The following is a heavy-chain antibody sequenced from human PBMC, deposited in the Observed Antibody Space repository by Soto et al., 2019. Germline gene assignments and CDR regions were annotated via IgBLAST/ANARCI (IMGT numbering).Heavy chain of an antibody. Sequence: QVPLVQSGAEVKKPGASVKVSCKASGYTFTSYGISWVRQAPGQGLEWMGWISAYNGNTNYAQKLQGRVTMTTDTSTSTAYMELRSLRSDDTAVYYCARAPLDYDILTGYYSPNWFDPWGQGTLVTVSS. D-gene: IGHD3-9*01. CDR2: ISAYNGNT. V-gene: IGHV1-18*04. CDR3: ARAPLDYDILTGYYSPNWFDP. CDR1: GYTFTSYG. J-gene: IGHJ5*02.